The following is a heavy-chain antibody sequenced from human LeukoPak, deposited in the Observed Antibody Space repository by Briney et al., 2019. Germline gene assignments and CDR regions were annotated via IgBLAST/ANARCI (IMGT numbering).Heavy chain of an antibody. V-gene: IGHV4-34*01. D-gene: IGHD3-10*01. CDR1: GGSFSGYY. CDR3: VSPGYPYGSGSYFY. CDR2: INHSGST. J-gene: IGHJ4*02. Sequence: SETLSLTCAVYGGSFSGYYWSWIRQPPGKGLEWIGEINHSGSTNYNPSLKSRVTISVDTSKDQFSLKLSSVTAADTAVYYCVSPGYPYGSGSYFYWGQGTLVTVSS.